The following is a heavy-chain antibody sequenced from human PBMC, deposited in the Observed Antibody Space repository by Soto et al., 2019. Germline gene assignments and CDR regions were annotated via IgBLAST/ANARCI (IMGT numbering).Heavy chain of an antibody. V-gene: IGHV3-23*01. J-gene: IGHJ4*02. Sequence: GGSLRLSCAASGFTFSSYAMSWVRQAPGKGLEWVSAISGSGSTYYADSVKGRFTISRDNSKNTLYLQMNSLRAEDTAVYYCARDLGGTSINRLSTFDYWGQGTLVTVSS. CDR1: GFTFSSYA. CDR3: ARDLGGTSINRLSTFDY. D-gene: IGHD1-1*01. CDR2: ISGSGST.